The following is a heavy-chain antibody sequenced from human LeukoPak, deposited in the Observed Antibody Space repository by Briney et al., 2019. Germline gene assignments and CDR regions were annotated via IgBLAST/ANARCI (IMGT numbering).Heavy chain of an antibody. CDR1: GGSISSSDSY. D-gene: IGHD3-22*01. Sequence: SETLSLTCTVSGGSISSSDSYWGWIRQPPGKGLEWIGNMYYNGITYSNPSLKSRITISQDTSKNQFSLRVSSVTAADTAVYYCARVTGYMIEDYFDYWGQGTLVTVSS. CDR3: ARVTGYMIEDYFDY. V-gene: IGHV4-39*07. CDR2: MYYNGIT. J-gene: IGHJ4*02.